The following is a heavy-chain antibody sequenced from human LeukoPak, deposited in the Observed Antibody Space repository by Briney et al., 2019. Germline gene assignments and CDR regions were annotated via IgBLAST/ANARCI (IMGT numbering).Heavy chain of an antibody. J-gene: IGHJ6*04. V-gene: IGHV4-38-2*01. CDR1: GYSISNGYY. D-gene: IGHD3/OR15-3a*01. Sequence: SETLSLTCAVSGYSISNGYYWGWIRQPPGKGLEWIGSIYQSVTTYYSPSLKSRAAISTDTPKNQYSLKLTSVTAADTAVYYCARGSNYYYSMDVWGKGTTVTVSS. CDR2: IYQSVTT. CDR3: ARGSNYYYSMDV.